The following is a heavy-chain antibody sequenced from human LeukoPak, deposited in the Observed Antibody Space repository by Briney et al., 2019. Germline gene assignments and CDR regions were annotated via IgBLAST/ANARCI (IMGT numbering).Heavy chain of an antibody. CDR2: ISSSSSYI. D-gene: IGHD3-3*01. J-gene: IGHJ6*03. CDR3: AREEERVFGVVTAYYYYYMDV. V-gene: IGHV3-21*01. Sequence: GGSLRLSCAASGFTFSSYSMNWVRQAPGKGLEWVSSISSSSSYIYYADSVKGRFTISRDNAKNSLYLQMNSLRAEDTAVYYCAREEERVFGVVTAYYYYYMDVWGKGTTVTVSS. CDR1: GFTFSSYS.